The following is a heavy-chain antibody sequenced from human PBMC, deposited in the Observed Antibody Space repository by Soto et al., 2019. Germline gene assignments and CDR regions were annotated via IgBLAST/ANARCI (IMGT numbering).Heavy chain of an antibody. J-gene: IGHJ4*02. CDR1: GGSLTGYY. Sequence: SETLSLTCAVYGGSLTGYYWGWIRQSPGKGLEWIGEINHGETTNYNPSLKSRVTISVDTSKNQFSLNLSSVTAADTAVYFCARDRCGADCYWVFDYWGQGTLVTVSS. CDR3: ARDRCGADCYWVFDY. D-gene: IGHD2-21*01. CDR2: INHGETT. V-gene: IGHV4-34*01.